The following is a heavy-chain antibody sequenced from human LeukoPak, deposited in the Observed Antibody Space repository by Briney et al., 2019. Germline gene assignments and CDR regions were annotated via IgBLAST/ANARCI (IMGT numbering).Heavy chain of an antibody. D-gene: IGHD6-13*01. J-gene: IGHJ5*02. CDR2: INHSGST. Sequence: SETLSLTCAVYGGSFSGYYWSWIRQPPGKGLEWIGEINHSGSTNCNPSLKSRVTISVDTSKNQFSLKLSSVTAADTAVYYCARPSSSWYKRDLNWFDPWGQGTLVTVSS. V-gene: IGHV4-34*01. CDR1: GGSFSGYY. CDR3: ARPSSSWYKRDLNWFDP.